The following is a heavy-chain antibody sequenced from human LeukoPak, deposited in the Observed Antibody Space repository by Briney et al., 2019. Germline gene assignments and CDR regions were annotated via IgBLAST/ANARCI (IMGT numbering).Heavy chain of an antibody. D-gene: IGHD1-26*01. CDR3: AREMYSGMYNDAFDI. V-gene: IGHV3-53*01. Sequence: PGGSLRLSCTASGFTFSSNYVSWVRQAPGRGLEWVSVIRSDGSTNHADSVKGRFTISRDNSKNTLYLQMNNLRAEDTAMYYCAREMYSGMYNDAFDIWGQGTKVTVSS. CDR2: IRSDGST. J-gene: IGHJ3*02. CDR1: GFTFSSNY.